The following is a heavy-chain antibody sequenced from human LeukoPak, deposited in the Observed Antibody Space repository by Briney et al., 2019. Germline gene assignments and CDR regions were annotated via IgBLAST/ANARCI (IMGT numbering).Heavy chain of an antibody. D-gene: IGHD1-26*01. CDR1: GFTFSSYAM. V-gene: IGHV4-4*02. CDR3: ARVGKTTFSGVYYYYYMDV. J-gene: IGHJ6*03. CDR2: IYHSGST. Sequence: PGGSLRLSCAASGFTFSSYAMSWVRQPPGKGLEWIGEIYHSGSTNFNPSLKSRVTISVDKSKNQFSLKLSSVTAADTAVYYCARVGKTTFSGVYYYYYMDVWGKGTTVTISS.